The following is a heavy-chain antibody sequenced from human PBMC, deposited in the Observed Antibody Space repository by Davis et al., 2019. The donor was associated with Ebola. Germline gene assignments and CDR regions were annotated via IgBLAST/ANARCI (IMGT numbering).Heavy chain of an antibody. Sequence: ASVQVSCKASGDTSTSYYINWVRQAPGQGLVWMGMINPNRGSTNYAQRFQGRGTMTRDTSTSTVYMVVSSLRSEDTAVYYCAWERRDGYNLGAFDIWGQGTMVTVSS. V-gene: IGHV1-46*01. CDR2: INPNRGST. J-gene: IGHJ3*02. CDR3: AWERRDGYNLGAFDI. CDR1: GDTSTSYY. D-gene: IGHD5-24*01.